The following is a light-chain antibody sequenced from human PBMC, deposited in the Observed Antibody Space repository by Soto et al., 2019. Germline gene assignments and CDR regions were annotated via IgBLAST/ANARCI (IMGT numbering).Light chain of an antibody. Sequence: QSLLTQPPSVSAAPGQKVTISRSGSGSNIGNNFVSWYQHFPGTAPKLLIYDNSKRPSGIPDRFSGSKSGTSATLGITGLQTGDEADYYCGTWDNSLSAYVFGAGTKVTVL. V-gene: IGLV1-51*01. CDR1: GSNIGNNF. CDR3: GTWDNSLSAYV. J-gene: IGLJ1*01. CDR2: DNS.